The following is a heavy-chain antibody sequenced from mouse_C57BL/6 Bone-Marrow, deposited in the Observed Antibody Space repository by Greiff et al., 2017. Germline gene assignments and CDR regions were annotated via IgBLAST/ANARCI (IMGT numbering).Heavy chain of an antibody. J-gene: IGHJ2*01. CDR1: GFTFSSYA. Sequence: EVQLVESGEGLVKPGGSLKLSCAASGFTFSSYAMSWVRQTPEKRLEWVAYISSGGDYIYYADTVKGRFTISRDNARNTLYLQMSSLKSEDTAMYYCTRVDYSNYYFDYWGQGTTLTVSS. CDR2: ISSGGDYI. D-gene: IGHD2-5*01. CDR3: TRVDYSNYYFDY. V-gene: IGHV5-9-1*02.